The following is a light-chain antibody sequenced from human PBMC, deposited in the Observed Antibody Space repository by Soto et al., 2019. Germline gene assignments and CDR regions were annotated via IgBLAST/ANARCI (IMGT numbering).Light chain of an antibody. Sequence: DIQMTQSPSSLSASIGDRVTISYRASQGISNSLAWYQQKAGEVPKLLIYAASTSHSGVPSRFRGSGSGTDFTLTISSLQPEDVATYYCQNYKSAPRTFGQGTKVEIK. CDR1: QGISNS. V-gene: IGKV1-27*01. CDR2: AAS. J-gene: IGKJ1*01. CDR3: QNYKSAPRT.